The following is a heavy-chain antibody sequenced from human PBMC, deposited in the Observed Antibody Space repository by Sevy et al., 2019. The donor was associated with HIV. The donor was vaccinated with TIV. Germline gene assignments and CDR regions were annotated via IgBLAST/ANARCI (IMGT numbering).Heavy chain of an antibody. Sequence: GGSLRLSCAASGFTFSSYAMSWVRQAPGKGLEWVSAISGSGGSTYYADSVKGRFTISRDNSKNTLYLQMNSLRAEDTAVYYCANLLYYDILTGQAGGMDVWGQGTTVTVSS. J-gene: IGHJ6*02. D-gene: IGHD3-9*01. CDR2: ISGSGGST. V-gene: IGHV3-23*01. CDR3: ANLLYYDILTGQAGGMDV. CDR1: GFTFSSYA.